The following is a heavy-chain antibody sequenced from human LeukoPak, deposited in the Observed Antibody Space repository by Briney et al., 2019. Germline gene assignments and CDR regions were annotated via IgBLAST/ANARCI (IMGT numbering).Heavy chain of an antibody. V-gene: IGHV3-23*01. CDR3: AKAWRYSSGSGYFDY. D-gene: IGHD6-19*01. CDR2: ISGSGGST. Sequence: GGSLRLSCAASGFTFSSYAMSWVRQAPGKGLEWVSAISGSGGSTYYADSVKGRFTISRDNSKNTLYMQMNSLRAEDTAVYYCAKAWRYSSGSGYFDYWGQGTLVTVSS. J-gene: IGHJ4*02. CDR1: GFTFSSYA.